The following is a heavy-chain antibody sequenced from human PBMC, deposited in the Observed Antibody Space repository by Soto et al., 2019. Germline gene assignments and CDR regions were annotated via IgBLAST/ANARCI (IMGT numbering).Heavy chain of an antibody. CDR3: ARDRIAVGWRLHYGMDV. Sequence: ASVKVSCKASGYTFTSYGISWVRHAPGQGLEWMGWISAYNGNTNYARKLQGRVTMTTDTSTSTAYMELRSLRSDDTAVYYCARDRIAVGWRLHYGMDVWGQGTTVTVSS. V-gene: IGHV1-18*04. CDR2: ISAYNGNT. D-gene: IGHD6-19*01. J-gene: IGHJ6*02. CDR1: GYTFTSYG.